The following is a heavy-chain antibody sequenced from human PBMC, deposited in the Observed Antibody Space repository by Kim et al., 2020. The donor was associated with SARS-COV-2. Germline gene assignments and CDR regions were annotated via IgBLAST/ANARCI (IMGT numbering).Heavy chain of an antibody. CDR1: GFTFSSYS. CDR3: ASLGDATYYYGSGTQGAFDI. J-gene: IGHJ3*02. V-gene: IGHV3-48*02. Sequence: GGSLRLSCAASGFTFSSYSMNWVRQAPGKGLEWVSYISSSSSTIYYADSVKGRFTISRDNAKNSLYLQMNSLRDEDTAVYYCASLGDATYYYGSGTQGAFDIWGQGTMVTVSS. CDR2: ISSSSSTI. D-gene: IGHD3-10*01.